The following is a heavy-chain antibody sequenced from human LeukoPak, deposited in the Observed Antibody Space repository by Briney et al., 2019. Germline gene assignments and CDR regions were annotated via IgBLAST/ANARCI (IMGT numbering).Heavy chain of an antibody. CDR2: ISSSSSYI. CDR3: LAPARGYSDEGHY. CDR1: GFTFSSYS. Sequence: GGSLRLSCAVSGFTFSSYSMNWVRQAPGKGLEWVSSISSSSSYIYYADSVKGRFTISRDNAKNSLYLQMNSLRAEDTAVYYCLAPARGYSDEGHYWGQGTLVTVSS. J-gene: IGHJ4*02. V-gene: IGHV3-21*01. D-gene: IGHD5-18*01.